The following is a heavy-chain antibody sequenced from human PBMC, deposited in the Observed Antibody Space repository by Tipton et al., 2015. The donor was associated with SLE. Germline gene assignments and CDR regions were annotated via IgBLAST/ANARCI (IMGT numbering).Heavy chain of an antibody. CDR2: ISSSSSYI. V-gene: IGHV3-21*01. CDR1: GFTFSSYS. Sequence: SLRLSCAASGFTFSSYSMNWVRQAPGKGLEWVSSISSSSSYIYYADSVKGRFTISRDNAKNSLYLQMNSLRAEDTAVYYCAKRPPGPSGLFDYWGQGTLVTVSS. CDR3: AKRPPGPSGLFDY. J-gene: IGHJ4*02. D-gene: IGHD3/OR15-3a*01.